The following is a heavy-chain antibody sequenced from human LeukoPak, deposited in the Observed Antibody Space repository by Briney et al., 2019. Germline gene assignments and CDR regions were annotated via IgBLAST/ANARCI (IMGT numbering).Heavy chain of an antibody. V-gene: IGHV3-7*01. Sequence: PGGSLRLSCAASGFTFSSYAMSWVRQAPGKGLDWVANINPDGSETNYMDSVKGRFTIARDNAMNSLYLQMNSLSAEDTSLYYCVRGGGSGNHFASWGQGALVTVSS. CDR2: INPDGSET. J-gene: IGHJ4*02. CDR3: VRGGGSGNHFAS. CDR1: GFTFSSYA. D-gene: IGHD6-19*01.